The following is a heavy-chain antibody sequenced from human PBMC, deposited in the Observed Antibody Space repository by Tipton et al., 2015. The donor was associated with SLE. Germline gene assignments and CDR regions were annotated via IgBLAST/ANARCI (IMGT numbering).Heavy chain of an antibody. J-gene: IGHJ3*02. CDR3: ARGPVAGTGAFDI. Sequence: GSLRLSCAASGFTFSSYEMNWVRQAPGKGLEWVSYISSSGSTIYYADSVKGRFTISRDNAKNSLYLQMNSLRAEDTAVYYCARGPVAGTGAFDIWGQGTMVTVS. V-gene: IGHV3-48*03. D-gene: IGHD6-19*01. CDR2: ISSSGSTI. CDR1: GFTFSSYE.